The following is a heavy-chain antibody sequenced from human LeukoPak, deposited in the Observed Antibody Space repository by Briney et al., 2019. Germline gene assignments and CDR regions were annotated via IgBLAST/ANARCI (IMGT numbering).Heavy chain of an antibody. CDR3: ARVDVVVIYYFDY. D-gene: IGHD3-22*01. CDR2: IILIFGTA. Sequence: ASVKVSCKASGGTFSSYAISWVRQAPGQGLEWMGGIILIFGTANYAQKFQGRVTITADKSTSTAYMELSSLRSEDTAVYYCARVDVVVIYYFDYWGQGTLVTVSS. J-gene: IGHJ4*02. CDR1: GGTFSSYA. V-gene: IGHV1-69*06.